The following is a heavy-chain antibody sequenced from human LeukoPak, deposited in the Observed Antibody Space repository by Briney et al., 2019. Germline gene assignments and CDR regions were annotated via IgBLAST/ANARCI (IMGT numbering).Heavy chain of an antibody. Sequence: SETLSLTCTVSGYSISSGYYWGWIRQPPGKGLEWIGSIYHSGSTYYNPSLKSRVTISVDTSKNQFSLKLSSVTAADTAVYYCARDRGVTGAFDIWGQGTMVTVSS. CDR1: GYSISSGYY. D-gene: IGHD3-10*01. J-gene: IGHJ3*02. CDR3: ARDRGVTGAFDI. V-gene: IGHV4-38-2*02. CDR2: IYHSGST.